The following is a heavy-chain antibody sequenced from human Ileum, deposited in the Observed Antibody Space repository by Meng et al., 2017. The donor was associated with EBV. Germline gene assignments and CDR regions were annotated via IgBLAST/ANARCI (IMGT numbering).Heavy chain of an antibody. V-gene: IGHV1-8*01. Sequence: QVQLVQSGAEVTKPGAAVKVSCKASGYTFTSYDINWVRQGTGKGLEWMGWMNPNRGTTGYAQKFQGRVTMTRNISKSTAYMDLSSLRSEDTAVYYCATGVADFEYWGQGTLVTVSS. CDR1: GYTFTSYD. CDR2: MNPNRGTT. D-gene: IGHD6-19*01. J-gene: IGHJ4*02. CDR3: ATGVADFEY.